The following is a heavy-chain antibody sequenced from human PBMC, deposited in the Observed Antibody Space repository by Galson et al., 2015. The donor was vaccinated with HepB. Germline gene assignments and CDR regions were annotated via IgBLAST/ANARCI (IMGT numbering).Heavy chain of an antibody. CDR3: ARVAPVDIVVVPAHYRSWFDP. CDR2: IIPILGIA. J-gene: IGHJ5*02. D-gene: IGHD2-2*03. V-gene: IGHV1-69*04. Sequence: SVKVSCKASGGTFSSYAISWVRQAPGQGLEWMGRIIPILGIANYAQKFQGRVTITADKSTSTAYMELSSLRSEDTAVYYCARVAPVDIVVVPAHYRSWFDPWGQGTLVTVSS. CDR1: GGTFSSYA.